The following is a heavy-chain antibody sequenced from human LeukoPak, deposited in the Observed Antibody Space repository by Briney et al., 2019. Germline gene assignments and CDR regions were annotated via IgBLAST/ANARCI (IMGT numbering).Heavy chain of an antibody. Sequence: GGSLRLSCAASGFTFSSYAMSWVRQAPGKGLEWVSLICGTGGSTYYADSAKGRFTISRDNSKNTLYLQMNSLRAEDTAVYYCAKDYEPLVGVHRWGDWFDPWGQGTLVTVSS. V-gene: IGHV3-23*01. CDR2: ICGTGGST. J-gene: IGHJ5*02. CDR3: AKDYEPLVGVHRWGDWFDP. CDR1: GFTFSSYA. D-gene: IGHD1-26*01.